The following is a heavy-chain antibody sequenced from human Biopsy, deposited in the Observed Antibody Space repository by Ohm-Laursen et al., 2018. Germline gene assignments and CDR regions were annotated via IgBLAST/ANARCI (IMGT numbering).Heavy chain of an antibody. J-gene: IGHJ6*02. V-gene: IGHV2-70*01. CDR1: GFSLSSGMS. CDR3: ARFLEYSDSADFYYGMDV. CDR2: IDWDDDE. Sequence: TQTLTLTCTFSGFSLSSGMSVTCIRQPPGKTLGWLAHIDWDDDEHYSTSLETRLTISKDTSKNQVVLTMTNMDPVDTATYYCARFLEYSDSADFYYGMDVWGQGTTVTVSS. D-gene: IGHD2/OR15-2a*01.